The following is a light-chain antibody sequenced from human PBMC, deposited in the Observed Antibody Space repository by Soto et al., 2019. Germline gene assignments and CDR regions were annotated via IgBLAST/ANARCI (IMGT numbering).Light chain of an antibody. Sequence: DIQMTQSPSSLSASVGDRVTITCRASQGISNYLAWYQQKPGKVPKLLIYAASTLQAGVPSRFSGIGSGRECTLTNSSLQPQAVATYYCRKYNSAPRTFGQGTKVEIK. CDR1: QGISNY. V-gene: IGKV1-27*01. CDR2: AAS. CDR3: RKYNSAPRT. J-gene: IGKJ1*01.